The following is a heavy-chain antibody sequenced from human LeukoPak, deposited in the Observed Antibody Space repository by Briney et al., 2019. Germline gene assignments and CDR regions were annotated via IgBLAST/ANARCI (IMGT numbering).Heavy chain of an antibody. CDR2: ISSSSYI. CDR1: GFTFSSYS. CDR3: AREIRETVVTRHYYYGIDV. V-gene: IGHV3-21*04. J-gene: IGHJ6*02. Sequence: GGSLRLSCAASGFTFSSYSMNWVRQAPGKGLEWVSSISSSSYIYYADSVKGRFTISRDNAKNSLYLQMNSLRAEDTAVYYCAREIRETVVTRHYYYGIDVWGQGTTVTVSS. D-gene: IGHD2-15*01.